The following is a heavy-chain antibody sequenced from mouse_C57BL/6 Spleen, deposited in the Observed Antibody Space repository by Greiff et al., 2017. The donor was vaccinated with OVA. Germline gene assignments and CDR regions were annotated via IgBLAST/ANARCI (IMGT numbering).Heavy chain of an antibody. CDR2: ISSGSSTI. D-gene: IGHD1-1*01. Sequence: EVQLVESGGGLVKPGGSLKLSCAASGFTFSDYGMHWVRQAPEKGLEWVAYISSGSSTIYYADTVKGRFTISRDNAKNPLFLQMTSLRSEDTAMYYCARESYYYGSSLDYWGQGTTLTVAS. CDR3: ARESYYYGSSLDY. J-gene: IGHJ2*01. CDR1: GFTFSDYG. V-gene: IGHV5-17*01.